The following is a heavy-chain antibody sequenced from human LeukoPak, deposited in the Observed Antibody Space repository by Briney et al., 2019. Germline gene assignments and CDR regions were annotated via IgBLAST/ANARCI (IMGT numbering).Heavy chain of an antibody. CDR3: ARGTRRHYDGSGYYYGEFDY. Sequence: PSETLSLTCTVSDDSIKSYFWTWIRQSPGKGLEWIGYVFYSGSTSYNPSLRSRLTMSVDTSKSQFSLNLNSVTTADTAVYYCARGTRRHYDGSGYYYGEFDYWGQGTVVSVSS. D-gene: IGHD3-22*01. V-gene: IGHV4-59*01. CDR1: DDSIKSYF. CDR2: VFYSGST. J-gene: IGHJ4*02.